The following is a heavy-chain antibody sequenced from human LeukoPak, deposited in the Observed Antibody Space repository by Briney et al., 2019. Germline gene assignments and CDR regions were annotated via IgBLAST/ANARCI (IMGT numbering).Heavy chain of an antibody. Sequence: PSETLSLTCTVSGGSISGYHWSWIRQPPGKGLEWIGYIYYSGSTNYNPSLKSRVTISVDTSKNQFSLKLSSVTAADTAVYYCARRGRYCSGGSCELDYWGQGTLVTVSS. V-gene: IGHV4-59*08. CDR3: ARRGRYCSGGSCELDY. CDR1: GGSISGYH. CDR2: IYYSGST. J-gene: IGHJ4*02. D-gene: IGHD2-15*01.